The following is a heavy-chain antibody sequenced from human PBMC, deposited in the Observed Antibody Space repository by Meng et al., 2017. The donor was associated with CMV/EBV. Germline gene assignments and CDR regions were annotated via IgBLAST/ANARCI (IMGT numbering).Heavy chain of an antibody. J-gene: IGHJ4*02. D-gene: IGHD1-7*01. V-gene: IGHV1-18*01. CDR2: ISAQKGNT. Sequence: FSNFGLRWVRQAPGQGLEWMGWISAQKGNTKYAQKVQGRVTMATDTSTSTAYMEVRSLRSDDTAVYYCARDKGGFINWYFHNILAIDYWGQGTLVTVSS. CDR1: FSNFG. CDR3: ARDKGGFINWYFHNILAIDY.